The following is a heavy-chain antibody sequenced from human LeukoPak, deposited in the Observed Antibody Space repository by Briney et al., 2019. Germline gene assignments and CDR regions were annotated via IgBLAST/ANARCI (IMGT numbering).Heavy chain of an antibody. V-gene: IGHV3-11*01. CDR2: ISSSGSTI. D-gene: IGHD2-21*01. CDR3: ARDVRPVTSYSGNWFDP. CDR1: GFTFNDYY. J-gene: IGHJ5*02. Sequence: GGSLRLSCAASGFTFNDYYMSWIRQAPGKGLEWVSYISSSGSTIYYADSVKGRFTISRDNAKNSLYLQMNSLRAEDTAVYYCARDVRPVTSYSGNWFDPWGQGTLVTVSS.